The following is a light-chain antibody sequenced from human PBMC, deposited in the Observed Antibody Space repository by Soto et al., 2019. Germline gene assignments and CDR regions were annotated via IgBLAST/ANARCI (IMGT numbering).Light chain of an antibody. CDR3: QQYFDVPFT. J-gene: IGKJ4*01. CDR1: RSVLYKSNNKNH. CDR2: WAP. Sequence: DILMTQSPDSLAVSLGESATMNCKCSRSVLYKSNNKNHLAWYQQKPGQPPQLIIYWAPTRESGVPERFSGSGSGTDFTLTISSLEAEDVAFYWCQQYFDVPFTFGGGTKVDIK. V-gene: IGKV4-1*01.